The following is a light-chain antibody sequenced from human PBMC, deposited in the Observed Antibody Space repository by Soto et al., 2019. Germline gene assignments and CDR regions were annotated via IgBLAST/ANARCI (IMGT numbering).Light chain of an antibody. Sequence: ETVLTQSPATLSLSPGERATLSCRASESVSNSLAWYQHKPGQAPRLLIYGESSRATGIPDRFSGSGSGTDFTLTISRLEPEDFAVYYCQQYGSSGTFGQGTKVDI. CDR3: QQYGSSGT. CDR2: GES. CDR1: ESVSNS. V-gene: IGKV3-20*01. J-gene: IGKJ1*01.